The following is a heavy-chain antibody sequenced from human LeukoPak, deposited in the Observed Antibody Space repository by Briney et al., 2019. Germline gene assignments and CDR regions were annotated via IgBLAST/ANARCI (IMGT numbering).Heavy chain of an antibody. V-gene: IGHV4-34*01. CDR2: INHSGST. J-gene: IGHJ4*02. D-gene: IGHD1-14*01. Sequence: SETLSLTCAVYGGSFSGYYWSWIRQPPGKGLEWIGEINHSGSTNYNPSLKSRVTISVDTSKNQFSLKLSSVTAADTAVYYCAREQVGTTEGGDYWGQGTLVTVSS. CDR3: AREQVGTTEGGDY. CDR1: GGSFSGYY.